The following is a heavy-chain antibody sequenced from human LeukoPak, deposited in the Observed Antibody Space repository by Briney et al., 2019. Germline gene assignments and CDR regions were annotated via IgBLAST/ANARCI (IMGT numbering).Heavy chain of an antibody. CDR2: VYYGRSP. V-gene: IGHV4-39*02. J-gene: IGHJ4*02. D-gene: IGHD6-25*01. CDR1: GDSISRSTYY. CDR3: ARSSGAGTFSY. Sequence: SETLSLTCTVSGDSISRSTYYWAWIRQPPGKGLEWIGSVYYGRSPYFNPSLGSRATISVDTSKNHFSLKMSSVTAADTAVYYCARSSGAGTFSYWGQGTLVTVSS.